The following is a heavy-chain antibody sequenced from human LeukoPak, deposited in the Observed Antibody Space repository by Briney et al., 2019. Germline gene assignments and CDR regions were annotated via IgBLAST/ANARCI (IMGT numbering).Heavy chain of an antibody. J-gene: IGHJ4*02. CDR1: RFSLRDYA. V-gene: IGHV3-23*01. Sequence: GGSLRLSCAASRFSLRDYALSWVRQAPGKGLEWVSTVDTSGAYTHYADSVKGRFTISRDNAKNTLYLQMNSLRAEDTAVYYCARTYYDSSELDYWGQGTLVTVSS. CDR3: ARTYYDSSELDY. CDR2: VDTSGAYT. D-gene: IGHD3-22*01.